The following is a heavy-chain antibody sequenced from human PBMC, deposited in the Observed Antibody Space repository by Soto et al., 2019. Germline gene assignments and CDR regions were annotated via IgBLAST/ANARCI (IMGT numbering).Heavy chain of an antibody. CDR1: GGSFSGYY. D-gene: IGHD2-2*01. CDR3: ARGRIVVVPAARFDWFDP. Sequence: PSETLSLTCAVYGGSFSGYYWSWIRQPPGKGLEWIGEINHSGSTNYNPSLKSRVTISVDTSKSQFSLKLSSVTAADTAVYYCARGRIVVVPAARFDWFDPWGQGTLVTVSS. V-gene: IGHV4-34*01. CDR2: INHSGST. J-gene: IGHJ5*02.